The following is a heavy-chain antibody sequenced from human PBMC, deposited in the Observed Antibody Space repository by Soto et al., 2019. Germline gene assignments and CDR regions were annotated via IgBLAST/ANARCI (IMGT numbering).Heavy chain of an antibody. CDR2: IYYSGNT. CDR1: GGSISSSSYF. CDR3: ARLLSPRIAATGGVDY. J-gene: IGHJ4*02. Sequence: QLQLQESGPGLVKPSETLSLTCTVSGGSISSSSYFWGWIRQPPRKGLEWIGHIYYSGNTYYNPSLKSRVTISVDTSKYQFSLKLTSVTAADTSVYYCARLLSPRIAATGGVDYWGQGTLVTVSS. V-gene: IGHV4-39*01. D-gene: IGHD6-13*01.